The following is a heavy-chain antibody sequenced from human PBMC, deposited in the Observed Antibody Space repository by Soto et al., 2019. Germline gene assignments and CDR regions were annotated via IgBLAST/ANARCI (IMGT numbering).Heavy chain of an antibody. CDR3: AMGPYYYDSSGYYLYYYGMDV. CDR1: GGSISSGSYY. Sequence: PSETLSLTCTVSGGSISSGSYYWSWIRQHPGKGLEWIGYIYYSGTTYYNPSLKSRLTISLDTSKNQFTLDLSSVTAADTAVYYCAMGPYYYDSSGYYLYYYGMDVWGQGTTVTVSS. CDR2: IYYSGTT. J-gene: IGHJ6*02. V-gene: IGHV4-31*03. D-gene: IGHD3-22*01.